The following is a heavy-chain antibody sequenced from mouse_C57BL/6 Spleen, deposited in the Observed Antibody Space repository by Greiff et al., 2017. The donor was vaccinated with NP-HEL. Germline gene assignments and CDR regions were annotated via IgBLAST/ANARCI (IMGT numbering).Heavy chain of an antibody. V-gene: IGHV10-1*01. Sequence: DVKLVESGGGLVQPKGSLKLSCAASGFSFNTYAMNWVRQAPGTGLEWVARIRSKSNNYATYYADSVKDRFTISRDDSESMLYLQMNNLKTEDTAMYYCVSSGDGYYGYFDVWGTGTTVTGSS. J-gene: IGHJ1*03. CDR1: GFSFNTYA. CDR3: VSSGDGYYGYFDV. CDR2: IRSKSNNYAT. D-gene: IGHD2-3*01.